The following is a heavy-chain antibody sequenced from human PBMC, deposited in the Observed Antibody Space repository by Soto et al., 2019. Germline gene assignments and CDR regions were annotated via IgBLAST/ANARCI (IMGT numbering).Heavy chain of an antibody. D-gene: IGHD3-16*01. Sequence: QGQLVQSGAEVKKPGSSVKVSCRASGATFTNSVITWVQKGPGQGLEFMGGISPLLGTVDYAENFQGRVTLTADKVTNTVYLEMRSLRYDDTAVYYCARSGLRRPHNPYRFFGLDVWGHGTTVSV. CDR2: ISPLLGTV. CDR1: GATFTNSV. V-gene: IGHV1-69*06. CDR3: ARSGLRRPHNPYRFFGLDV. J-gene: IGHJ6*02.